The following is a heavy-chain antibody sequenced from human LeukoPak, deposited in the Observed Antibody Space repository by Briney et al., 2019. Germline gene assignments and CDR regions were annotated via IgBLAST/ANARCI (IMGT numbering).Heavy chain of an antibody. CDR3: AKDRGGGGGSVFDY. V-gene: IGHV3-23*01. CDR2: ISGNGVNT. D-gene: IGHD3-16*01. J-gene: IGHJ4*02. Sequence: PGGSLRLSCAASGFTFSSYAMSWVRQAPGKGLEWVSAISGNGVNTYYADSVKGRFTISRDSPKNALYLQMNSLRVEDTAIYYWAKDRGGGGGSVFDYWGQGTLVTVSS. CDR1: GFTFSSYA.